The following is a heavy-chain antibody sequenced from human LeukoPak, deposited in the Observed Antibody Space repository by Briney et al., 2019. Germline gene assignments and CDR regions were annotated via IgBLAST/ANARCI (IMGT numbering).Heavy chain of an antibody. CDR3: ARDSSSEESWFDP. CDR2: INTNTGNP. J-gene: IGHJ5*02. D-gene: IGHD3-22*01. V-gene: IGHV7-4-1*02. Sequence: ASVKVSCKASGYTFTGYYMHWVRQAPGQGLEWMGWINTNTGNPTYAQGFTGRFVFSLDTSVSTAYLQISSLKAEDTAVYYCARDSSSEESWFDPWGQGTLVTVSS. CDR1: GYTFTGYY.